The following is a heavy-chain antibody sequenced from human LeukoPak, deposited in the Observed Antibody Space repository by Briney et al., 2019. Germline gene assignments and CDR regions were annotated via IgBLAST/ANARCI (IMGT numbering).Heavy chain of an antibody. Sequence: SETLSLTCTVSGYSISSGYYWGWIRQPPGQGLEWIGSIYYSGSTYYNPSLKSRVTISVDTSKNQFSLKLSSVTAADTAVYYCARLGNDYGDYDLDYWGQGTLVTVSS. J-gene: IGHJ4*02. CDR3: ARLGNDYGDYDLDY. CDR2: IYYSGST. CDR1: GYSISSGYY. V-gene: IGHV4-38-2*02. D-gene: IGHD4-17*01.